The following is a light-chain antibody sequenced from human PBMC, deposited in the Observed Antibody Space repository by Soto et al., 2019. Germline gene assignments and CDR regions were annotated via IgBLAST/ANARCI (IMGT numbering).Light chain of an antibody. CDR1: RSNIGGNI. Sequence: QAVVTQPPSMSGTPGQRVTISCSGSRSNIGGNIVNWYQHLPGTAPKLLIYSNHQRPSGVPDRFSGSKSGTSASLAISGLQSDDEADYYCAAWDDSLHGVVFGGGTKLTVL. CDR2: SNH. CDR3: AAWDDSLHGVV. V-gene: IGLV1-44*01. J-gene: IGLJ2*01.